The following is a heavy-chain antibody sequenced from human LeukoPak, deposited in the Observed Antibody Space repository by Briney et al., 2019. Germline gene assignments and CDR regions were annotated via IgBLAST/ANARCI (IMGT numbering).Heavy chain of an antibody. D-gene: IGHD3-3*01. CDR2: INHSGST. Sequence: SETLSLTCAVYGGSFSGYYWSWIRQPPGKGLEWIGEINHSGSTNYNPSLKSRVTISVDTSKNQFSLKLSSVTAADTAVYYCARGPTYYDFWSGYLGKLVSDGMDVWGQGTTVTVSS. V-gene: IGHV4-34*01. CDR1: GGSFSGYY. CDR3: ARGPTYYDFWSGYLGKLVSDGMDV. J-gene: IGHJ6*02.